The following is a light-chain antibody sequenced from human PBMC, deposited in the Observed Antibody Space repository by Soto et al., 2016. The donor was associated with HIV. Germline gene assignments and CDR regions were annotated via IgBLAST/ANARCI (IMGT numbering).Light chain of an antibody. CDR3: QQSYSTPLT. Sequence: DIQMTQSPSSLSAAVGDRVTITCRASRSISSYLNWYQQKPGKAPKLLIYAASSLQSGFPSRFCGSGSVTDFTLTISSLQPDDVATYYCQQSYSTPLTFGGGPRWRSN. CDR1: RSISSY. V-gene: IGKV1-39*01. J-gene: IGKJ4*01. CDR2: AAS.